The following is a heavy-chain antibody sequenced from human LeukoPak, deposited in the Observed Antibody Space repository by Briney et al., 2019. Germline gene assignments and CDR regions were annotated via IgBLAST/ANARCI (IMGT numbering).Heavy chain of an antibody. CDR3: ARATTYNFFNY. Sequence: GGSLRLSCAASGFTFSSYAMSWVRQAPGKGLEWISHISSVDSAVYYADSVKGRFTISRDSAKNSLFLQMSSLRAEDTAMYYCARATTYNFFNYWGQGTLVTVSS. CDR1: GFTFSSYA. CDR2: ISSVDSAV. D-gene: IGHD1-7*01. J-gene: IGHJ4*02. V-gene: IGHV3-48*01.